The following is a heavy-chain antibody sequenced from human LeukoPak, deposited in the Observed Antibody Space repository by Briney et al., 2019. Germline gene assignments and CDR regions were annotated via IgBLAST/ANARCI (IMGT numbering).Heavy chain of an antibody. V-gene: IGHV3-66*02. CDR3: AMQGYYDSSGRYFDY. J-gene: IGHJ4*02. D-gene: IGHD3-22*01. Sequence: GGSLRLSCAASGFTVSSNYMSWVRQAPGKGLEWVSVIYSGGSTYYADSVKGRFTISRDNSKNTLYLQMNSLRAEDTAVYYCAMQGYYDSSGRYFDYWGQGTLVTVSS. CDR2: IYSGGST. CDR1: GFTVSSNY.